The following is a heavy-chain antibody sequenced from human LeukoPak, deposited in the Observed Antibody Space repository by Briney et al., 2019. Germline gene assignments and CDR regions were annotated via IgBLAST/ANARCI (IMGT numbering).Heavy chain of an antibody. D-gene: IGHD3-10*01. CDR1: GGSISSGGYY. CDR2: IFTSGNT. Sequence: PSETLSLTCTVSGGSISSGGYYWSWIRQHPGKGLEWIGRIFTSGNTNYNASLQSRVTISLDTSRDQFSLRLSSVTAADTAFYYCTRESATSGSTDWGQGTLVTVSS. J-gene: IGHJ4*02. V-gene: IGHV4-61*02. CDR3: TRESATSGSTD.